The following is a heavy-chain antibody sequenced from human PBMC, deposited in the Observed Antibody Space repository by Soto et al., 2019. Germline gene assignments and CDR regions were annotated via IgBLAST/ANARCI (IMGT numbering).Heavy chain of an antibody. CDR2: IIPIFGTA. J-gene: IGHJ4*02. CDR3: ARDPRYELPGDY. Sequence: SVKVSCKASGGTFSSYAISWVRQAPGQGLEWMGGIIPIFGTANYAQKFQGRVTITADTSTSTAYMELRSLRSDDTAVYYCARDPRYELPGDYWGQGTLVTVSS. V-gene: IGHV1-69*06. CDR1: GGTFSSYA. D-gene: IGHD3-16*01.